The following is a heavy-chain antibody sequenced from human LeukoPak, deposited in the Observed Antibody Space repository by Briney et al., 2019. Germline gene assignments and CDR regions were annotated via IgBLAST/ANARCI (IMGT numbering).Heavy chain of an antibody. D-gene: IGHD1-26*01. CDR1: GGSFSGYY. Sequence: SETLSLTCAVYGGSFSGYYWSWIRQPPGKGLEWIGEINHSGSTNYNPFLKSRVTISVDTSKNQFSLKLSSVTAADTAVYYCARGGGSGSYYWYWGQGTLVTVSS. CDR3: ARGGGSGSYYWY. J-gene: IGHJ4*02. CDR2: INHSGST. V-gene: IGHV4-34*01.